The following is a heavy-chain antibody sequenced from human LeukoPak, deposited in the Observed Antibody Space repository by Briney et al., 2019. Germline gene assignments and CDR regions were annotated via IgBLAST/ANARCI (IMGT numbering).Heavy chain of an antibody. D-gene: IGHD6-19*01. J-gene: IGHJ4*02. V-gene: IGHV1-2*06. CDR2: LNPYSGGT. Sequence: GASVKVSCKTSGFTFKDYYIHWVRQAPGQGLEWMGRLNPYSGGTNYAQKFQGRVTLTRDTSITTAYMDLSSLTSDDTALYYCARALTRYSTAWYGYWGQGTLVTVSS. CDR1: GFTFKDYY. CDR3: ARALTRYSTAWYGY.